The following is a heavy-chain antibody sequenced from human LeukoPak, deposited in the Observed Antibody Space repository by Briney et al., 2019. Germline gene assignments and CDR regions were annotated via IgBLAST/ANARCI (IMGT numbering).Heavy chain of an antibody. CDR2: MNPNSGNT. Sequence: ASVKVSCKASGYTFTSYDINWVRQATGQGLEWMGWMNPNSGNTGYAQKFQGRVTITADESTSTAYMELSSLRSEDTAVYYCASVNYYGSGSYFSWRTTRDYYMDVWGKGTTVTISS. J-gene: IGHJ6*03. CDR1: GYTFTSYD. D-gene: IGHD3-10*01. V-gene: IGHV1-8*01. CDR3: ASVNYYGSGSYFSWRTTRDYYMDV.